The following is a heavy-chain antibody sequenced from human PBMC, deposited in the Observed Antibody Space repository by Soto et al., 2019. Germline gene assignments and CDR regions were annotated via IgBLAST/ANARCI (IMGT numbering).Heavy chain of an antibody. J-gene: IGHJ4*02. CDR1: GVSISDTSYY. V-gene: IGHV4-39*01. Sequence: QLQLQESGPGLVKPSETLSLTCNVSGVSISDTSYYWCWIRQPPGKGLEWIGTIYFSGTTFYNPSLKSRLTISVDTSKNQFSLRLRSVTAADTAVYYCASHGSYWGQGTLVAVSS. CDR2: IYFSGTT. CDR3: ASHGSY.